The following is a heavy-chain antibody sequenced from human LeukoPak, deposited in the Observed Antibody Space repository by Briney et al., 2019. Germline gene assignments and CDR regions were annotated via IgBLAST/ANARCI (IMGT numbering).Heavy chain of an antibody. CDR2: INWNGGST. CDR1: VFTFDDYG. D-gene: IGHD3-10*01. V-gene: IGHV3-20*04. CDR3: AKDFASINMVRGVIIQHPFDY. J-gene: IGHJ4*02. Sequence: GVSLRLSCAASVFTFDDYGISWVRQAPGRGLEWVSGINWNGGSTVYADSVKGRFTISRDNAKNSLYLQMNSVRAEDAGVYYCAKDFASINMVRGVIIQHPFDYWGQGTLVTVSS.